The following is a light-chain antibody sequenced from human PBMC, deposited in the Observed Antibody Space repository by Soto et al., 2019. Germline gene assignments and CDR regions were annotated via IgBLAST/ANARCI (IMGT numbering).Light chain of an antibody. J-gene: IGKJ1*01. CDR2: GAS. CDR3: HQYGRSPRGT. CDR1: QSVTDNY. Sequence: DIVLTQSPGTLSSSPGGRATLSCRASQSVTDNYLAWYQHKPGQAPRLLIYGASSRATGIPDRFSGSGSGTDFTLTISRLEPEDFAMYYCHQYGRSPRGTFGQGAKVDI. V-gene: IGKV3-20*01.